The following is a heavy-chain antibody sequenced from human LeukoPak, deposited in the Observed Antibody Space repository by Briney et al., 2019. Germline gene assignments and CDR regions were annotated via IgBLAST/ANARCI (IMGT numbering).Heavy chain of an antibody. CDR2: IETDGKSA. CDR3: ARDYQGLHY. D-gene: IGHD3-16*02. Sequence: PGGSLRLSCAVSGLTLSSYRMHWVRQAPGKGLVWVSAIETDGKSATYADSVKGRFTTSRDNAKNTLYLQMNSLRAEDTAVYVCARDYQGLHYWGQGTLVTVSS. V-gene: IGHV3-74*01. J-gene: IGHJ4*02. CDR1: GLTLSSYR.